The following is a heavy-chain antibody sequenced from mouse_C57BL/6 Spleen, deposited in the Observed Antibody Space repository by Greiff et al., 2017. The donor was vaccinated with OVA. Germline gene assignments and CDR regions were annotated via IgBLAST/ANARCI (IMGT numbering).Heavy chain of an antibody. D-gene: IGHD1-1*01. CDR1: GYTFTDYE. J-gene: IGHJ2*01. CDR2: IDPETGGT. Sequence: QVQLQQSGAELVRPGASVTLSCKASGYTFTDYEMHWVKQTPVHGLEWIGAIDPETGGTAYNQKFKGKAILTADKSSSTAYMELRSLTSEASAVYYCTRNCYGSSYFDYWGRGTTLTVSS. CDR3: TRNCYGSSYFDY. V-gene: IGHV1-15*01.